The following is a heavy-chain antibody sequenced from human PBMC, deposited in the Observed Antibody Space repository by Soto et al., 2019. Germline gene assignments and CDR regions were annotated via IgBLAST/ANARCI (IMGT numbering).Heavy chain of an antibody. D-gene: IGHD2-15*01. V-gene: IGHV4-39*02. CDR1: GASIKRRNYF. J-gene: IGHJ4*02. CDR3: GRLAEAATGHTDFDF. Sequence: QLQLQETGPGLVKPSETLSLTCTVSGASIKRRNYFWGWIRQPPGKGLEFVGSVHSGGGTYYNPSLKSRATGSVDLSNSHFSLSLKSLTATDTAVYYCGRLAEAATGHTDFDFWGQGTLVTVSS. CDR2: VHSGGGT.